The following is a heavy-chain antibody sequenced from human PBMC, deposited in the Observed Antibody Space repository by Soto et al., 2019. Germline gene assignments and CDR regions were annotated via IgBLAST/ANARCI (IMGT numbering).Heavy chain of an antibody. Sequence: SGPTLVNPTQTLTLTCTFSGFSLSTSGMCVSWIRQPPGKALEWLARIDWDDDKYYSTSLKTRLTISKDTSKNQVDLTMTNMDPGDTATYYCARIYYYVILTVYDPALYYFDYWGQGTLGNVSS. CDR1: GFSLSTSGMC. J-gene: IGHJ4*02. V-gene: IGHV2-70*11. CDR2: IDWDDDK. CDR3: ARIYYYVILTVYDPALYYFDY. D-gene: IGHD3-9*01.